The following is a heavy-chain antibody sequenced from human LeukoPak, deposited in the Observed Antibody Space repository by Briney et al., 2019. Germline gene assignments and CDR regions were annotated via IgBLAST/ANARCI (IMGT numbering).Heavy chain of an antibody. J-gene: IGHJ4*02. CDR3: AKEGGSSWYFGC. CDR2: IRYDGSNK. CDR1: GFTFSSYG. V-gene: IGHV3-30*02. D-gene: IGHD6-13*01. Sequence: GGSLRLSCAASGFTFSSYGMPWVRQAPGKGLEWVAFIRYDGSNKYYADSVKGRFTISRDNSKNTLYLQMNSLRAEDTAVYYCAKEGGSSWYFGCWGQGTLVTVSS.